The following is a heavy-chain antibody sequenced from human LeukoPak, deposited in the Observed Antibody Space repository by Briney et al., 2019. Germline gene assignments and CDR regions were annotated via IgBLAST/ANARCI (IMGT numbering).Heavy chain of an antibody. CDR1: GGSISSSSYY. V-gene: IGHV4-39*01. D-gene: IGHD2-21*01. CDR3: ARHSILWWFDP. J-gene: IGHJ5*02. Sequence: SETLSLTCTVSGGSISSSSYYWGWIRQPPGKGLEWIGSIYYSGSTYYNPSLKSRVTVSVDTSKNQFSLKLSSVTAADTAVYYCARHSILWWFDPWGQGTLVAISS. CDR2: IYYSGST.